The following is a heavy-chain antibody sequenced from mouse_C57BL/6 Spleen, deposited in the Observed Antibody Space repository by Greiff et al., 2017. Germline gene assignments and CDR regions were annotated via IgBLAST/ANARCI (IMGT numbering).Heavy chain of an antibody. CDR1: GFSLSTFGMG. J-gene: IGHJ4*01. Sequence: QVTLKESGPGILQPSQTLSLTCSFSGFSLSTFGMGVGWIRQPSGKGLEWLAHIWWDDDKYYNPALKSRLTISKDTSKNQVFLKIANVDTADTATYYCARGMYYGTAYAMDYWGQGTSVTVSS. V-gene: IGHV8-8*01. CDR3: ARGMYYGTAYAMDY. CDR2: IWWDDDK. D-gene: IGHD1-1*01.